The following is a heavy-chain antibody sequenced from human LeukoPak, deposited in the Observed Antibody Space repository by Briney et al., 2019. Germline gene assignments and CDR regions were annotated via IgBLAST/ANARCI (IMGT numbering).Heavy chain of an antibody. J-gene: IGHJ4*02. Sequence: GGSLRLSCAASGFTVSNNYMMWVRQVPGKGLEWVSDIYRGGDTNYADSVKGRFTISRDNSKNTLYLQMNSLRAEDTAIYYCATPLTGLHYWGQGTLVTVSS. CDR2: IYRGGDT. CDR3: ATPLTGLHY. CDR1: GFTVSNNY. D-gene: IGHD1-14*01. V-gene: IGHV3-53*01.